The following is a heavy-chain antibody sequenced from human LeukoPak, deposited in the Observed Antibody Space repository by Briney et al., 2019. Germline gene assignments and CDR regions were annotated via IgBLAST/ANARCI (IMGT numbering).Heavy chain of an antibody. CDR3: ATKVSTLWFGELLSGGWFDP. CDR1: GGSFSSYY. V-gene: IGHV4-34*01. Sequence: SETLSLTCAVYGGSFSSYYWSWIRQPPGKGLEWIGEINHTGSTKYNPSLKSRVSVSVDTSKNQFSLKLSSVTAADTAVYYCATKVSTLWFGELLSGGWFDPWGQGTLVTVSS. D-gene: IGHD3-10*01. CDR2: INHTGST. J-gene: IGHJ5*02.